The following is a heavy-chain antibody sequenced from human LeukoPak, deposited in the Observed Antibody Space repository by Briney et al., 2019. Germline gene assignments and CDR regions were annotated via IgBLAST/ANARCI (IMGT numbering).Heavy chain of an antibody. J-gene: IGHJ6*02. CDR1: GYTLTELS. V-gene: IGHV1-24*01. CDR2: FDPEDGET. Sequence: GASVKVSCKVSGYTLTELSMHWVRQAPGKGLEWMGGFDPEDGETIYAQKFQGRVTMTEDTSTDAAYMELGSLRSEDTAVYYCATDKTPSGPYYYYGMDVWGQGTTVTVSS. D-gene: IGHD6-19*01. CDR3: ATDKTPSGPYYYYGMDV.